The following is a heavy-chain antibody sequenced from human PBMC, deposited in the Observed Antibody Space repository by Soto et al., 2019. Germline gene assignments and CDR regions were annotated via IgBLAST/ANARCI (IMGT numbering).Heavy chain of an antibody. CDR1: CGSIISGDYY. CDR3: ARDFGNGWFDP. Sequence: SETLSLTCTFSCGSIISGDYYWSWIRQPPGKGLEWIGYIYYSGSTYYNPSLKSRVTISVDTSKNQFSLKLSSVTAADTAVYYCARDFGNGWFDPWGQGTLVTVSS. D-gene: IGHD3-10*01. CDR2: IYYSGST. J-gene: IGHJ5*02. V-gene: IGHV4-30-4*01.